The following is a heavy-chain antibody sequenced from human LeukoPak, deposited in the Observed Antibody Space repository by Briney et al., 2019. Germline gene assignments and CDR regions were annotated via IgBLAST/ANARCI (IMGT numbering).Heavy chain of an antibody. Sequence: ASVKVSCKASGDTFTSYGISWVRQAPGQGLEWMGWINPNSGGTNYAQKFQGWVTMTRDTSISTAYMELSRLRSDDTAVYYCAREAGYSSSLNRWGQGTLVTVSS. J-gene: IGHJ5*02. V-gene: IGHV1-2*04. CDR3: AREAGYSSSLNR. CDR2: INPNSGGT. D-gene: IGHD6-13*01. CDR1: GDTFTSYG.